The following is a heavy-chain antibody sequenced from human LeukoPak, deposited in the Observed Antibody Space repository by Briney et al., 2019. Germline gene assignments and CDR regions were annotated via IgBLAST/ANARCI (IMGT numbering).Heavy chain of an antibody. V-gene: IGHV4-39*07. CDR1: GDSISSANYY. Sequence: SETLSLTCSVSGDSISSANYYWGWIRQPPGKGLEWIGSFSNRRGSYYNPSLKSRVTISVDTSKNQFSLKLSSVTAADTAVYYCARGLSFNIVANRNWFDPWGQGTLVTVSS. CDR3: ARGLSFNIVANRNWFDP. J-gene: IGHJ5*02. D-gene: IGHD2-15*01. CDR2: FSNRRGS.